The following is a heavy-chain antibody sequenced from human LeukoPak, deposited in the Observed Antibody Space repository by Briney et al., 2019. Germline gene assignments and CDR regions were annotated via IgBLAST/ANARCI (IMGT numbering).Heavy chain of an antibody. Sequence: SGGSLRASCVASGFTFATYAMTWVRLTPGKGLEWVASIGGSGTYANYADSVRGRFTISRDNSKDTLYLQLNSLRAEDTAVYYCGRDPNGDYVGAFEFWGQGTLVSVSS. CDR3: GRDPNGDYVGAFEF. CDR1: GFTFATYA. V-gene: IGHV3-23*01. CDR2: IGGSGTYA. J-gene: IGHJ3*01. D-gene: IGHD4-17*01.